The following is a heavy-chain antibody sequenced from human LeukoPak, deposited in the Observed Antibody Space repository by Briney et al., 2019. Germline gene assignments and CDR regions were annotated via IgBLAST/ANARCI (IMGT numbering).Heavy chain of an antibody. Sequence: SETLSLTCTVSGGSISSYYWSWIRQPPGKGLEWIGYIYCSGSTNYNPSLKSRVTISVDTSKNQFSLKLSSVTAADTAVYYCARSVVTAVFDYWGQGTLVTVSS. J-gene: IGHJ4*02. D-gene: IGHD2-21*02. V-gene: IGHV4-59*01. CDR3: ARSVVTAVFDY. CDR1: GGSISSYY. CDR2: IYCSGST.